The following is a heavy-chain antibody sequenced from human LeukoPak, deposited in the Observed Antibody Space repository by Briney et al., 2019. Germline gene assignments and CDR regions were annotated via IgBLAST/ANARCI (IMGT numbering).Heavy chain of an antibody. V-gene: IGHV1-2*06. J-gene: IGHJ5*02. CDR1: GYTFTGYY. D-gene: IGHD5-12*01. Sequence: GASVKVSCKASGYTFTGYYMHWVRQAPGQGLEWMGRINPNSGGTNYAQKFQGRVTMTRDTSISTAYMELSRLRSDDTAVYYCAREVVATMAVAWFDPWGQGTLVTVSS. CDR2: INPNSGGT. CDR3: AREVVATMAVAWFDP.